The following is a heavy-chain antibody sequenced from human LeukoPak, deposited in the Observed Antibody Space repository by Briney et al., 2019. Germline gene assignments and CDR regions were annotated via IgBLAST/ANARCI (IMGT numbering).Heavy chain of an antibody. CDR3: ARDRYYYGSGSYYIDY. V-gene: IGHV1-18*01. Sequence: ASVKVSCKAPGYTFTSYGISWVRQAPGQGLEWMGWISAYNGNTNYAQKLQGRVTMTTDTSTSTAYMELRSLRSDDTAVYYCARDRYYYGSGSYYIDYWGQGTLVTVSS. J-gene: IGHJ4*02. CDR2: ISAYNGNT. CDR1: GYTFTSYG. D-gene: IGHD3-10*01.